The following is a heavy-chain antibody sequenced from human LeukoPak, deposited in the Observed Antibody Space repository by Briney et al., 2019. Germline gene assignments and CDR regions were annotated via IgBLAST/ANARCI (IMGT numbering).Heavy chain of an antibody. CDR3: ARDQEGEYYYYYMDV. J-gene: IGHJ6*03. Sequence: GASVKVSCKASGYTFTVYYMYWLRQAPGQGLEWMGWINPNSGGTYYAQKFQGRVTMTRDTSISTAYMELSRLRSDDTAVYYCARDQEGEYYYYYMDVWGKGTTVTVSS. D-gene: IGHD3-16*01. V-gene: IGHV1-2*02. CDR1: GYTFTVYY. CDR2: INPNSGGT.